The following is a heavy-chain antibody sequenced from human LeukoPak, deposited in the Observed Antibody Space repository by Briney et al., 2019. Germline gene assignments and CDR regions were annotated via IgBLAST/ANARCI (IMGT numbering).Heavy chain of an antibody. CDR1: SDSISSYT. D-gene: IGHD3-10*01. J-gene: IGHJ6*03. CDR2: IFYSGST. V-gene: IGHV4-59*01. CDR3: ARGVFTYYYLDV. Sequence: PSETLSLTCSVSSDSISSYTWNWIRKPPGKGLEWIGYIFYSGSTNYSPSFKSCVTISLDTSKTQFSLRLSPVTAADTAVYFCARGVFTYYYLDVWGKGTTVTISS.